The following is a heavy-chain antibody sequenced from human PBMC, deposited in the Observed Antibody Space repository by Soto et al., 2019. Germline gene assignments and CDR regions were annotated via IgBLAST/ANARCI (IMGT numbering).Heavy chain of an antibody. V-gene: IGHV3-30-3*01. CDR1: GFTFNRHA. Sequence: QVQLVASGGGVVHLGRSLTLSCAASGFTFNRHAIHWVHQSPGKGLEWVTVISRDGNNKYSADSVKGRFTISRDNAKNTVILQMNSLRREDTAIYYCARSRSGAVADSFDYWGQGTPVTVSS. J-gene: IGHJ4*02. CDR2: ISRDGNNK. D-gene: IGHD3-10*01. CDR3: ARSRSGAVADSFDY.